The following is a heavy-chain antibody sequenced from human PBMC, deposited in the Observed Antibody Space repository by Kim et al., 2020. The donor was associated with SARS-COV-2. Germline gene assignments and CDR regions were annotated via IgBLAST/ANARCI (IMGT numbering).Heavy chain of an antibody. Sequence: KGRFTISRDNSKNTPYLQMNSLRAEDTAVYYCAKTAEAAAVRLLWYYFDYWGQGTLVTVSS. D-gene: IGHD6-13*01. V-gene: IGHV3-30*02. CDR3: AKTAEAAAVRLLWYYFDY. J-gene: IGHJ4*02.